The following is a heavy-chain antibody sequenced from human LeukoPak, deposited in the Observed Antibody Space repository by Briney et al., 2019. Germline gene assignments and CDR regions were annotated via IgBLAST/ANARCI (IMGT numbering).Heavy chain of an antibody. V-gene: IGHV1-69*05. CDR2: IIPIFGTA. D-gene: IGHD2-2*01. Sequence: SVKVSCKASGYTFTGYYMHWVRQAPGQGLEWMGGIIPIFGTANYAQKFQGRVTITTDESTSTAYMELSSLRSEDTAVYYCARTSYCSSTCCHPRYYYYYMDVWGKGTTVTVSS. J-gene: IGHJ6*03. CDR1: GYTFTGYY. CDR3: ARTSYCSSTCCHPRYYYYYMDV.